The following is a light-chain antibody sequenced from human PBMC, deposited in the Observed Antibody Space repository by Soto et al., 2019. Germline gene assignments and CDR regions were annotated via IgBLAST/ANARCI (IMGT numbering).Light chain of an antibody. CDR3: ASWDESLNGWV. CDR2: PYN. J-gene: IGLJ3*02. V-gene: IGLV1-44*01. CDR1: SSNIGSNP. Sequence: QSVLTQPPSASGTPGQRVTISCSGSSSNIGSNPVKWYLQVPGTAPKLLIYPYNQRPSGVPARLSESKSGSSASLAISGLQSADEAEYFCASWDESLNGWVFGGGTKVTVL.